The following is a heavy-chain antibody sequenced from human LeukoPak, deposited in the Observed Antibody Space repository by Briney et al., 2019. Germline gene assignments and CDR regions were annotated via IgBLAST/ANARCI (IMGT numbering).Heavy chain of an antibody. V-gene: IGHV5-51*01. CDR3: ARNRISGKYYYYDMDV. D-gene: IGHD1-20*01. Sequence: RGESLKISCKGSGYSFTNYWIGWVRQMPGKGLEWMGIIYPGDSDTRYSPSFQGQVTISADKSISTAYLQWSSLKASDTAMYYCARNRISGKYYYYDMDVWGKGTTVTVSS. J-gene: IGHJ6*03. CDR1: GYSFTNYW. CDR2: IYPGDSDT.